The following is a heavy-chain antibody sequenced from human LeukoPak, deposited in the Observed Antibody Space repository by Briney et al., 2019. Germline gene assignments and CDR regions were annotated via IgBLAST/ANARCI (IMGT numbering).Heavy chain of an antibody. CDR2: IYYSGST. V-gene: IGHV4-59*01. CDR1: GGSFSGYY. CDR3: AGRYDFWSGYYTPSH. J-gene: IGHJ4*02. D-gene: IGHD3-3*01. Sequence: PSETLSLTCAVYGGSFSGYYWSWIRQPPGKGLEWIGYIYYSGSTNYNPSLKSRVTISVDTSKNQFSLKLSSVTAADTAVYYCAGRYDFWSGYYTPSHWGQGTLVTVSS.